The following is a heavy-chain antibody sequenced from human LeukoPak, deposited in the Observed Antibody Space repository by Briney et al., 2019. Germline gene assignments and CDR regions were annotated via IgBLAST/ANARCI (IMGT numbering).Heavy chain of an antibody. V-gene: IGHV3-53*01. CDR3: ARLPRDGYNYFDS. Sequence: GGSLRLSCAASGFIVSSNYMSWVRQAPGKGLEWVSVLYRGGITYYADSVKGRFTISRDNSKNTLDLQMNSLRAEDTAVYYCARLPRDGYNYFDSWGQGTLVTVSS. CDR2: LYRGGIT. D-gene: IGHD5-24*01. J-gene: IGHJ4*02. CDR1: GFIVSSNY.